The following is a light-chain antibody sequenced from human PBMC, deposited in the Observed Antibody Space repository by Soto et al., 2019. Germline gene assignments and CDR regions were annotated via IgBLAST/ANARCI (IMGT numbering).Light chain of an antibody. CDR1: QSISTY. CDR3: QQYNSSSIT. CDR2: GST. J-gene: IGKJ5*01. V-gene: IGKV1-39*01. Sequence: DIQMTQSRSSQCSAVADRVTSASRAGQSISTYLNWYKQKPGKAPQLMIYGSTTLQRGVPSRFSGSGSGTDVTLTIIILLPENFATHFCQQYNSSSITCGEGTRLQIK.